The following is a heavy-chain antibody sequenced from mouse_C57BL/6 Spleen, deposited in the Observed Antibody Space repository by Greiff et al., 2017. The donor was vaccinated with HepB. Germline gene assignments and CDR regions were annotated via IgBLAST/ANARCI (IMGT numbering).Heavy chain of an antibody. J-gene: IGHJ4*01. CDR1: GYTFTSYW. D-gene: IGHD1-1*01. V-gene: IGHV1-64*01. CDR3: ARSRLLRDYYAMDY. Sequence: QVQLKQPGAELVKLGASVKLSCKASGYTFTSYWMHWVKQRPGQGLEWIGMIHPNSGSTNYNEKFKSKATLTVDKSSSTAYMQLSSLTSEDSAVYYCARSRLLRDYYAMDYWGQGTSVTVSS. CDR2: IHPNSGST.